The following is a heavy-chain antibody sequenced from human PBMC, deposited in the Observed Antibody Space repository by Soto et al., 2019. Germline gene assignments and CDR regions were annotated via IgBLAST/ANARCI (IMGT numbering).Heavy chain of an antibody. Sequence: QVQLVQSGAEVKTPGASVKVSCKASGYTFTSYGISWGRQAPGQGLEWMGWISAYNGNTNYAQKLQGRVTTTTDTYTRTAKIELRSLRSDDTAVYYCARRGYGDYAGAFDIWGQGTMVTVSS. CDR2: ISAYNGNT. J-gene: IGHJ3*02. V-gene: IGHV1-18*04. CDR1: GYTFTSYG. D-gene: IGHD4-17*01. CDR3: ARRGYGDYAGAFDI.